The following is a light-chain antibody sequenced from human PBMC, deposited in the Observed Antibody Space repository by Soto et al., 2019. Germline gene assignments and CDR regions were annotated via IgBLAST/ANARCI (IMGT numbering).Light chain of an antibody. CDR1: HNVAGY. CDR2: DAS. Sequence: DIVLTQSPATLSLSPGERATLSCRASHNVAGYLAWYQQKPGQAPRLLIYDASNRATGIPARFSGSGSGTDFTLTITSLEPEDAGVYYCQQRSDWPPLTFGGGTKVEIK. J-gene: IGKJ4*01. V-gene: IGKV3-11*01. CDR3: QQRSDWPPLT.